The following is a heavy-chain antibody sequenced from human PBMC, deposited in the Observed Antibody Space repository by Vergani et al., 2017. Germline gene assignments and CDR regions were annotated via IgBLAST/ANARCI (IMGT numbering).Heavy chain of an antibody. V-gene: IGHV3-30*03. CDR2: ISYDGSNK. Sequence: QVQLVESGGGVVKPGRSLRLSCAASGFTFSSDGMHWVRPAPGKGLEWVAFISYDGSNKYYADSVKGRFTISRDNSKNTLFLQMNSLRPEDTAVYYCARDTVTGSRYFDYWGQGTLVTVSS. J-gene: IGHJ4*02. CDR3: ARDTVTGSRYFDY. D-gene: IGHD6-19*01. CDR1: GFTFSSDG.